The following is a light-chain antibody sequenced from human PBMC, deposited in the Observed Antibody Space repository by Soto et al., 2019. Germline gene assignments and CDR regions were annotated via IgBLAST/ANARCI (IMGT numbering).Light chain of an antibody. CDR1: SSDIGAGYD. CDR3: QSYDSSLTTYV. V-gene: IGLV1-40*01. J-gene: IGLJ1*01. CDR2: SNA. Sequence: QSVLTQPPSVSKAPGHRVTISCTGTSSDIGAGYDVHWYQQLPGAAPKLLIYSNAIRPSGVPDRFSASKSGTSASLAITGLRAEDEADYYCQSYDSSLTTYVFGTGTKLTVL.